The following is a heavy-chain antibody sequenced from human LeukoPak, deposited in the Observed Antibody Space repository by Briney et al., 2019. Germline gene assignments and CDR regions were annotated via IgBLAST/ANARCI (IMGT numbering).Heavy chain of an antibody. J-gene: IGHJ5*02. CDR3: ARRLTQYDCFDP. D-gene: IGHD2-2*01. V-gene: IGHV6-1*01. CDR2: TYYKSTWYN. CDR1: GDSVSSNSVT. Sequence: SQTLSLTCAISGDSVSSNSVTGKWIRQSRSRGLEWLGRTYYKSTWYNDYAVSVRGRITVNPDTSKNQFSLHLNSVTPEDTAVYYCARRLTQYDCFDPWGQGILVTVSS.